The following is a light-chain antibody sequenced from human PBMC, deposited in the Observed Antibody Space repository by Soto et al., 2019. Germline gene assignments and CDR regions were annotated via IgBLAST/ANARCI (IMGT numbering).Light chain of an antibody. V-gene: IGKV1-5*01. CDR3: QQYDGH. J-gene: IGKJ2*01. Sequence: DIQMTQSPSTVSASVGDRVTITCRASQSINTWLAWYQQKPGKAPRVLIYDASSLQSGVPSRFSGSGSGTEFTLTISILEPDDFATYYCQQYDGHFGQGTKLEIK. CDR1: QSINTW. CDR2: DAS.